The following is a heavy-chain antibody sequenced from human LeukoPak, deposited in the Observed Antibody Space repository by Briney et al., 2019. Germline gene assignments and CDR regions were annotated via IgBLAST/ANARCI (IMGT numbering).Heavy chain of an antibody. CDR3: ARRGSTWYTLIDY. CDR1: GGSFSGYY. CDR2: INHSGST. J-gene: IGHJ4*02. D-gene: IGHD6-13*01. V-gene: IGHV4-34*01. Sequence: KPSETLSLTCAVYGGSFSGYYWSWVRQPPGKGLEWIGEINHSGSTNYNPSLKSRVTISVDTSKNQFFLKLSSVTAADTAVYYCARRGSTWYTLIDYWGQGTLVTVSS.